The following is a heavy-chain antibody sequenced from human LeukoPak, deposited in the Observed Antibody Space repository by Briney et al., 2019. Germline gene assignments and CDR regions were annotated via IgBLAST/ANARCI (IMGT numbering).Heavy chain of an antibody. J-gene: IGHJ6*02. CDR3: ARQYIPYYYDSSGYYPYYYYGMDV. V-gene: IGHV5-51*01. CDR1: GYSFTSYW. D-gene: IGHD3-22*01. CDR2: IYPGDSDT. Sequence: GESLKISCKGSGYSFTSYWIGWVRQMPGKGLEWMGIIYPGDSDTRYSPSFQGQVTISADKSISTAYLQWSSLKASDTAMYYCARQYIPYYYDSSGYYPYYYYGMDVWGQGTTVTVSS.